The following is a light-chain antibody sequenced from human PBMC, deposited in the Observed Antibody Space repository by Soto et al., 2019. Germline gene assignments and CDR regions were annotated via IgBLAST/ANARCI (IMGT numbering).Light chain of an antibody. CDR1: QSVSSN. V-gene: IGKV3-15*01. J-gene: IGKJ1*01. Sequence: EIVMTQSPATLSVSPGERATLSCRASQSVSSNLAWYQQKPGQAPRLLIYGASTRATGIPARFSGSGSGIEFTLTISSLQSKDFAVYYCQHYNNWPRTFGQGTKVEIK. CDR3: QHYNNWPRT. CDR2: GAS.